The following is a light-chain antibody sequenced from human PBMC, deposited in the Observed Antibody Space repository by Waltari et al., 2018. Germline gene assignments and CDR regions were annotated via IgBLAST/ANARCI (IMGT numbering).Light chain of an antibody. V-gene: IGLV1-47*01. CDR2: RND. CDR3: AVWDDSLIGRV. J-gene: IGLJ3*02. Sequence: QSVLSQPHSASGTPGQRVTISCSGTSPNVGSNYVYWYQHLPGTVPKLLIYRNDQRPAGVPDRFSGSKSGTSASLAISGLQSEDESDYYCAVWDDSLIGRVFGGGTKLTVL. CDR1: SPNVGSNY.